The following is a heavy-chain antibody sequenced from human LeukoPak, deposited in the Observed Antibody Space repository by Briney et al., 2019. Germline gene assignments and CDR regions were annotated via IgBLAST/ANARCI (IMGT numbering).Heavy chain of an antibody. Sequence: PGGSLRLSCAASGFTFSNAWMSWVRQAPGKGLEWVGRIKSKADGGTTDYAAPVKGRFTIPRDDSKNTLYLQMNSLKTEDTAVYYCTSPGISGYVDYWGQGTLVTVS. V-gene: IGHV3-15*01. D-gene: IGHD1-26*01. J-gene: IGHJ4*02. CDR2: IKSKADGGTT. CDR1: GFTFSNAW. CDR3: TSPGISGYVDY.